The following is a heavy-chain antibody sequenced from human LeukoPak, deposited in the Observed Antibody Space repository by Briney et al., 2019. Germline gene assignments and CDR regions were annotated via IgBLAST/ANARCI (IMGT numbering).Heavy chain of an antibody. CDR2: ISSGGSPI. J-gene: IGHJ4*02. CDR1: GFTFSSYE. D-gene: IGHD6-19*01. V-gene: IGHV3-48*03. Sequence: GGSLRLSCAASGFTFSSYEMNWVRQAPGKGLEGVSYISSGGSPIYYADSVKGRFTISRDSAKNSLYLQMNSLRAEDTAVYYCARDGGWGLYFDSWDQGTLITVSS. CDR3: ARDGGWGLYFDS.